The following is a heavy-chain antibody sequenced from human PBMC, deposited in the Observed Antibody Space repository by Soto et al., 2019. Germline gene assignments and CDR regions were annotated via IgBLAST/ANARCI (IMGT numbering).Heavy chain of an antibody. CDR1: GGSISNYY. D-gene: IGHD1-20*01. CDR3: ARRDGIYFDY. CDR2: IYYTGST. Sequence: SETLSLTCTVSGGSISNYYWSWIRQPPGKGLEWIGYIYYTGSTNYNPSLKSRVTISLDTSKNQFSLKLSSLTAADTAVYYCARRDGIYFDYWGQGTLVTVSS. V-gene: IGHV4-59*08. J-gene: IGHJ4*02.